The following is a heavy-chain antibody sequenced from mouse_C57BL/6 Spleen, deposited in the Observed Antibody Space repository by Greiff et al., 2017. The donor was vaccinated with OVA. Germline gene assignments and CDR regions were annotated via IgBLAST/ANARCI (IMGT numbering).Heavy chain of an antibody. D-gene: IGHD2-1*01. CDR1: GYTFTTYP. CDR3: ARGYYGNYDAMDY. J-gene: IGHJ4*01. Sequence: VQLQESGAELVKPGASVKMSCKASGYTFTTYPIEWMKQNHGKSLEWIGNFHPYNDDTKYNEKFKGKATLTVEKSSSTVYLELSRLTSDDSAVYYGARGYYGNYDAMDYWGQGTSVTVSS. CDR2: FHPYNDDT. V-gene: IGHV1-47*01.